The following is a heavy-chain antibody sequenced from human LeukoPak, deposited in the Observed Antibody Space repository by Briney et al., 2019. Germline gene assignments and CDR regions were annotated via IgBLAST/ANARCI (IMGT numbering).Heavy chain of an antibody. V-gene: IGHV3-73*01. CDR2: IRSTANGYAT. J-gene: IGHJ4*02. CDR3: TGNYYGSGSYADFDY. CDR1: GFTFIGSA. D-gene: IGHD3-10*01. Sequence: PGGPLRLSWPASGFTFIGSALHWFRQASGKGREGFARIRSTANGYATAYAASVKGRFTISRDDSKNTAYLQMDSLKTEDTAVYYCTGNYYGSGSYADFDYWGQGTLVTVSS.